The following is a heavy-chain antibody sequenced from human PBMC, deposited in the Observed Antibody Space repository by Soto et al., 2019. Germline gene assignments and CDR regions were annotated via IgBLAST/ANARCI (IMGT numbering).Heavy chain of an antibody. CDR3: AKDRGP. V-gene: IGHV1-69*04. Sequence: SVKVSCKASGGTFSSYTISWVRQAPGQGLEWMGRIIPILGIANYAQKFQGRVTITADKSKNTLYLQMNSLRAEDTAVYYCAKDRGPWGQGTLVTVSS. CDR2: IIPILGIA. D-gene: IGHD3-10*01. CDR1: GGTFSSYT. J-gene: IGHJ5*02.